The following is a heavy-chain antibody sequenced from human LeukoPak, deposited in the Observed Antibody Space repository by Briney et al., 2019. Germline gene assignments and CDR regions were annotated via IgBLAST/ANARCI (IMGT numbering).Heavy chain of an antibody. Sequence: SESLSLTCTVSGGSISSSSYYWGWLRQPAGRGMEGIGSIYYSGCTYYNPSLKSLVTISLDTSKNQFSLKLSSVTAADTAVYYCASPFPPPLKTGDRDYWGQGTLFTVSS. D-gene: IGHD7-27*01. CDR1: GGSISSSSYY. J-gene: IGHJ4*02. CDR3: ASPFPPPLKTGDRDY. CDR2: IYYSGCT. V-gene: IGHV4-39*01.